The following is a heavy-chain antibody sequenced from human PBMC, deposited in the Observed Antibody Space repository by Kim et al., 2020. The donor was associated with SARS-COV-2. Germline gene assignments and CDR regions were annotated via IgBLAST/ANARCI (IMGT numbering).Heavy chain of an antibody. J-gene: IGHJ6*02. V-gene: IGHV5-10-1*01. D-gene: IGHD7-27*01. CDR2: SHT. CDR3: ARWGYGMDV. Sequence: SHTNHSPSFQGHFTNTADKSISTAYLQWSSLKASDTAMYYCARWGYGMDVWGQGTTVTVSS.